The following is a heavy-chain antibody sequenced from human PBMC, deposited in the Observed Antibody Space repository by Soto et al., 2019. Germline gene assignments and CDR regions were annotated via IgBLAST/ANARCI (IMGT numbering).Heavy chain of an antibody. CDR3: ARGEGYEVATTLYNWFDP. D-gene: IGHD5-12*01. CDR2: IYYSGST. V-gene: IGHV4-31*03. J-gene: IGHJ5*02. CDR1: GGSISSGGYY. Sequence: QVQLQESGPGLVKPSQTLSLTCTVSGGSISSGGYYWSWIRQHPGKGLEWIGYIYYSGSTYYNPRLKRRVTISVDTSENQFSLKRSSVTAADTAVYYCARGEGYEVATTLYNWFDPWGQGTLVTVSS.